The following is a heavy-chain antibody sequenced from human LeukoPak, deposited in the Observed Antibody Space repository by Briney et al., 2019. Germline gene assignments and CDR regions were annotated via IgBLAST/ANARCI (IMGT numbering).Heavy chain of an antibody. Sequence: ASVKASCKASGYTFTGYYMHWVRQAPGQGLEWMGWINPNSGGTNYAQKFQGRVTLTRDTSIRTAYMKLSRLRSDDTAVYYCARDSSGWYYFDYWGQGTLVTVSS. J-gene: IGHJ4*02. CDR2: INPNSGGT. V-gene: IGHV1-2*02. CDR3: ARDSSGWYYFDY. D-gene: IGHD6-19*01. CDR1: GYTFTGYY.